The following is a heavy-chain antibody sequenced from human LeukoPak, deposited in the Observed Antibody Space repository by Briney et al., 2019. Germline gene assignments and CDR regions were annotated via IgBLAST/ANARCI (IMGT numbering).Heavy chain of an antibody. J-gene: IGHJ4*02. Sequence: PGGSLRLSCAASGFTVSSNYMSWVRQAPGKGLEWVSVIYSGGSTYYADSVKGRFTISRDNPKSTLYLQMNSLRAEDTAVYYCASGAQLWLPLCFDYWGQGTLVTVSS. CDR2: IYSGGST. CDR3: ASGAQLWLPLCFDY. CDR1: GFTVSSNY. D-gene: IGHD5-18*01. V-gene: IGHV3-53*01.